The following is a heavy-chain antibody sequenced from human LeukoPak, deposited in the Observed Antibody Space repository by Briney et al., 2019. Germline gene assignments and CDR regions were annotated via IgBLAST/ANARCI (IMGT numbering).Heavy chain of an antibody. D-gene: IGHD4-23*01. CDR2: ISYSGDST. Sequence: GGSLRLSCAASGFTFSSYAMNWVRQAPGKGLEWVSAISYSGDSTYYADSVKGRFTISRDSSKNTLYLQMNSLRAEDTAVYYCASTVVTQGVDYWGQGTLVTVSS. CDR1: GFTFSSYA. J-gene: IGHJ4*02. CDR3: ASTVVTQGVDY. V-gene: IGHV3-23*01.